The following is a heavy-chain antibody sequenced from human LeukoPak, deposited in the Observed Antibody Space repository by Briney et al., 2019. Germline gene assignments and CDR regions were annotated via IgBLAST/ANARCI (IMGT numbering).Heavy chain of an antibody. CDR2: IGGPAET. V-gene: IGHV3-23*01. CDR3: AKDWTSHNGVYDCLDF. Sequence: GGSLRLSCAASGFAFGGHAMTWVRQAPGKGPEWVATIGGPAETFYADSVKGRFTISRDNSRNTLYLQMNSLRAEDSALYYCAKDWTSHNGVYDCLDFWGQGPRVTVSS. D-gene: IGHD3-16*01. CDR1: GFAFGGHA. J-gene: IGHJ4*02.